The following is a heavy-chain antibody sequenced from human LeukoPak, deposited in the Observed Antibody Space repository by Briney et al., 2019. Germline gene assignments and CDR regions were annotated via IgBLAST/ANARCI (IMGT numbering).Heavy chain of an antibody. D-gene: IGHD3-10*01. Sequence: GGSLRLSCAASGFTFSSCAMSWVRQAPGKGLEWVSAISGSGGSTYYADSVKGRFTISRDNSKNTLYLQMNSLRAEDTAVYYCAKDGNYYGSGEPHFADYWGQGTLVTVSS. CDR1: GFTFSSCA. CDR3: AKDGNYYGSGEPHFADY. V-gene: IGHV3-23*01. CDR2: ISGSGGST. J-gene: IGHJ4*02.